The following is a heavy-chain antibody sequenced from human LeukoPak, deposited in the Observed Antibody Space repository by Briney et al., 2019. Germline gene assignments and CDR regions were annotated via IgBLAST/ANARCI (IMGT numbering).Heavy chain of an antibody. D-gene: IGHD6-13*01. CDR2: INPNSGGT. CDR1: GYTFTGYY. J-gene: IGHJ4*02. CDR3: ARFRYAAAAKHFDY. Sequence: ASVKVSCKASGYTFTGYYMHWVRQAPGQGLEWMGWINPNSGGTNYAQKFQGRVTMTRDTSISTAYMELSRLRSDDTAVYYCARFRYAAAAKHFDYWGQGTLVTVSS. V-gene: IGHV1-2*02.